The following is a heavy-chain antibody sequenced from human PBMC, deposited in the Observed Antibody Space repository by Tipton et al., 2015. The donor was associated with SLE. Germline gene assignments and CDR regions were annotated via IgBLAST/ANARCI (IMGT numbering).Heavy chain of an antibody. Sequence: LRLSCAVSGYSISSGYYWGWIRQPPGKGLEWIGSIYHSGSTYYNPSLKSRVTTSVDTSKNQFSLKLSSVTAADTAVYYCARGQGGWDFDYWGQGTLVTVSS. D-gene: IGHD1-26*01. CDR2: IYHSGST. CDR3: ARGQGGWDFDY. CDR1: GYSISSGYY. V-gene: IGHV4-38-2*01. J-gene: IGHJ4*02.